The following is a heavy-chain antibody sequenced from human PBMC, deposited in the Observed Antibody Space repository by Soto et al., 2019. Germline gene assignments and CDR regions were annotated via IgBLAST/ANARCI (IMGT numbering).Heavy chain of an antibody. CDR1: GGSISSSDYY. D-gene: IGHD2-21*01. Sequence: SETLSLTCTVSGGSISSSDYYWVWIRQATGQGLEGIGNIYCSGNTYYNPYLKSRVTISVDTSKNQFSLKLSSVTAAETAVYYCARSNYCGGDCYSTDIGNFQHWGQGTLVTVSS. V-gene: IGHV4-39*07. CDR2: IYCSGNT. J-gene: IGHJ1*01. CDR3: ARSNYCGGDCYSTDIGNFQH.